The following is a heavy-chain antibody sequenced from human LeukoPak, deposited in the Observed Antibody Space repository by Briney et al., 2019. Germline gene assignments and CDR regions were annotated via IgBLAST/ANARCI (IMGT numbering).Heavy chain of an antibody. V-gene: IGHV3-30*02. CDR3: AAEGRIAAEVAFDI. D-gene: IGHD6-13*01. CDR2: IQYDGSDK. J-gene: IGHJ3*02. Sequence: GGSLRLSCAASGFTFSSHGMHWVRQAPGEGLEWVAFIQYDGSDKKYADAVKGRFTISRDNSKNTLYLQMNSLRAEDTAVYYCAAEGRIAAEVAFDIWGQGTMVTVSS. CDR1: GFTFSSHG.